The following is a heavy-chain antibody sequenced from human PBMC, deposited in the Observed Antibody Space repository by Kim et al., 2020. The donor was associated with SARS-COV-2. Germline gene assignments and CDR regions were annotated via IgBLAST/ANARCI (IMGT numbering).Heavy chain of an antibody. Sequence: GGSLRLSCAVSGFTFNRYVMNWVRQAPGKGLEWVSGISTSGDATYYADSVKGRFTISRDNSKNTLYLQMNSLRAEDAAVYYCARPYYYDSSAYYGLGYWG. CDR3: ARPYYYDSSAYYGLGY. CDR1: GFTFNRYV. J-gene: IGHJ4*01. D-gene: IGHD3-22*01. CDR2: ISTSGDAT. V-gene: IGHV3-23*01.